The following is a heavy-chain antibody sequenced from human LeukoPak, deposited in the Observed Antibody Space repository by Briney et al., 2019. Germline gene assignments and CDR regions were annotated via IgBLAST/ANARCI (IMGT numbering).Heavy chain of an antibody. D-gene: IGHD6-19*01. V-gene: IGHV1-46*01. CDR1: GYTFTSYY. CDR3: AKLGMPGIAVAGGRYYFDY. Sequence: ASVKASCKASGYTFTSYYMQWVRQAPGQGLEWMGIINPSGGSTSYAQKFQGRVTMTRDTSTSTVYMELSSLRSEDRAVYYCAKLGMPGIAVAGGRYYFDYWGEGTLVTVSS. J-gene: IGHJ4*02. CDR2: INPSGGST.